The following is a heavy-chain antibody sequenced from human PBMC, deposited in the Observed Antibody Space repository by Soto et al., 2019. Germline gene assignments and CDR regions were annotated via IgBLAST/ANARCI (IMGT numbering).Heavy chain of an antibody. CDR3: ARGVYYYDPRLFDY. CDR1: GVAFSGYH. J-gene: IGHJ4*02. V-gene: IGHV4-34*01. D-gene: IGHD3-22*01. CDR2: INHSGST. Sequence: SETLSLTCTVYGVAFSGYHWNWIRQPPGKGLEWIGEINHSGSTDYNPSLRSRVTISVDTSKTQFSLKLRYVTAADTAVYYCARGVYYYDPRLFDYWGQGTLVTVSS.